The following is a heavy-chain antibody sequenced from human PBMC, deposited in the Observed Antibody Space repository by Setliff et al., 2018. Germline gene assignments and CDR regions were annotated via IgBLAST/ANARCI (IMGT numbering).Heavy chain of an antibody. Sequence: LTCTVSDGSISTYYWSWIRQPPGRGLEYIGYIYTSGNTYYNPSLKRRVTISVDTSKNQVSLKLTSVTVADTAVYYCARDYWGSLDYWGQGILVTVSS. D-gene: IGHD7-27*01. J-gene: IGHJ4*02. CDR3: ARDYWGSLDY. CDR2: IYTSGNT. CDR1: DGSISTYY. V-gene: IGHV4-4*08.